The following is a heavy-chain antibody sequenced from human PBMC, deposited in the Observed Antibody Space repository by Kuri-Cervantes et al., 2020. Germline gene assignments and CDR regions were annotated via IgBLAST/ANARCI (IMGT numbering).Heavy chain of an antibody. V-gene: IGHV3-21*04. CDR3: AKGADSSSWYSFDY. CDR1: GFTFSSYS. Sequence: GGSLRLSCAASGFTFSSYSMNWVRQAPGKGLEWVSSISSSSSYIYYADSVKGRFTISRDNAKNSLYLQMNSLRAEDTALYYCAKGADSSSWYSFDYWGQGTLVTVSS. D-gene: IGHD6-13*01. J-gene: IGHJ4*02. CDR2: ISSSSSYI.